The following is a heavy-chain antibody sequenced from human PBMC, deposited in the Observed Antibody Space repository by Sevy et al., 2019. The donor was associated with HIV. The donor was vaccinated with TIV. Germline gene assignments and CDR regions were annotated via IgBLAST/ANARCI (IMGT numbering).Heavy chain of an antibody. J-gene: IGHJ5*02. CDR1: GFSLTTSGVG. D-gene: IGHD3-9*01. CDR3: AHRPDNYDILTGYFPNWFDP. Sequence: SGPTLMKPTQTLTLTCTFSGFSLTTSGVGVGWIRQPPGKALEWLALIYWDDDKRYSPSLKSRLTNTKDTPKNQVVLTMTNMDPVDTATYYCAHRPDNYDILTGYFPNWFDPWGQGTLVTVSS. V-gene: IGHV2-5*02. CDR2: IYWDDDK.